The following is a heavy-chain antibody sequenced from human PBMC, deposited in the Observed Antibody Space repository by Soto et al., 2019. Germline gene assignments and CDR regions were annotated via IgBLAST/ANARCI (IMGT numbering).Heavy chain of an antibody. D-gene: IGHD1-7*01. Sequence: GASVKVSFKGSGYTFSNYGISWVRQAPRQGLEWMGWISAYSGNTDYAQKFQGRITLTTDSPTNTVYMELKSLKSDDTAVYYCARGSLAGITWADYWGQGTQVTVSS. CDR3: ARGSLAGITWADY. CDR2: ISAYSGNT. V-gene: IGHV1-18*01. J-gene: IGHJ4*02. CDR1: GYTFSNYG.